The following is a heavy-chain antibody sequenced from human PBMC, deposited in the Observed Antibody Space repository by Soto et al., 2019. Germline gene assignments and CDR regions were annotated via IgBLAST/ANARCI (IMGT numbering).Heavy chain of an antibody. Sequence: EVQILESGGGLVQPGGSLRLSWAASGFTFSSSAMNWVRQAPGKGLGWVSVISGSGGRTYYADSVKGRFTISRDNSKNTLYLDMNSLRAEDTAVYYCAKSLNINWKNWFDPWGQGTLVTVSS. V-gene: IGHV3-23*01. CDR3: AKSLNINWKNWFDP. J-gene: IGHJ5*02. CDR1: GFTFSSSA. CDR2: ISGSGGRT. D-gene: IGHD1-1*01.